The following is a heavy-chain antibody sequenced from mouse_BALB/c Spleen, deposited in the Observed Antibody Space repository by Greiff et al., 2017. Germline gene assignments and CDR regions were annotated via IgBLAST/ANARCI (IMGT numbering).Heavy chain of an antibody. CDR3: TKGALITTAPYAMDY. Sequence: VQLQQSGTVLARPGASVKMSCKASGYTFTSYWMHWVKQRPGQGLEWIGAIYPGNSDTSYNQKFKGKAKLTAVTSTSTAYMELSSLTNEDSAVYYCTKGALITTAPYAMDYWGQGTSVTVSS. CDR1: GYTFTSYW. D-gene: IGHD1-2*01. V-gene: IGHV1-5*01. CDR2: IYPGNSDT. J-gene: IGHJ4*01.